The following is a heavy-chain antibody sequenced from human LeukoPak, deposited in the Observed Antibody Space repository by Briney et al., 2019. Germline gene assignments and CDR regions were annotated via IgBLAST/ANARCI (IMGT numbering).Heavy chain of an antibody. Sequence: GESLKISCKGSGYSFTSYWIGWVRQMPGKGLEWMGIIYPGDSDTRYSPSFQGQVTISADKSISTAYLQWSSLKASDTAMYYCARLGSSSWYLQLFDYWGQGTLVTVSS. CDR3: ARLGSSSWYLQLFDY. J-gene: IGHJ4*02. D-gene: IGHD6-13*01. V-gene: IGHV5-51*01. CDR2: IYPGDSDT. CDR1: GYSFTSYW.